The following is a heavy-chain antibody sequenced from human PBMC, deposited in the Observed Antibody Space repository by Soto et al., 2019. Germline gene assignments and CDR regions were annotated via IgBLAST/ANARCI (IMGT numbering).Heavy chain of an antibody. CDR3: ARESKDIVVVPAAIVDYYYYYMDV. J-gene: IGHJ6*03. D-gene: IGHD2-2*01. Sequence: QVQLVQSGAEVKKPGSSVKVSCKASGGAFSSYTISWVRQAPGQGLEWMRRIIPILGIANYAQKFQGRVTITADKSTSTAYMELSSLRSEDTAVYYCARESKDIVVVPAAIVDYYYYYMDVWGKGTTVTVSS. V-gene: IGHV1-69*08. CDR1: GGAFSSYT. CDR2: IIPILGIA.